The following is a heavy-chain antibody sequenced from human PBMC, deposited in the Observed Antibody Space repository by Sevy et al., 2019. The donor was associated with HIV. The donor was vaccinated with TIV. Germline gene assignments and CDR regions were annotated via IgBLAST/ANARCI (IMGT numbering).Heavy chain of an antibody. CDR1: GGTFSRHA. CDR3: AKGRDDIVAVPAVRLYYQNGMDV. V-gene: IGHV1-69*13. Sequence: ASVKVSCKASGGTFSRHAISWVRQAPGQGLEWMGGIIPIFGRGNLAQQFLGRVTNTADESTSTVYMELGSRRSDDTAGYYCAKGRDDIVAVPAVRLYYQNGMDVWGQGTTVTVSS. CDR2: IIPIFGRG. D-gene: IGHD2-2*01. J-gene: IGHJ6*02.